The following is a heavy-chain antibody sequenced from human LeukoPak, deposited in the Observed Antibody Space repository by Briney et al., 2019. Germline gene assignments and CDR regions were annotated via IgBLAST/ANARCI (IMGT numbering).Heavy chain of an antibody. D-gene: IGHD3-22*01. CDR2: ISSSSSYI. V-gene: IGHV3-21*01. CDR3: ARDASYYDSSGYYHYYGMDV. CDR1: GFTFSSYS. Sequence: GGSLRLSCAASGFTFSSYSMNWVRQAPGKGLEWVSSISSSSSYIYYADSVKGRFTISRDNAKNSLYLQMNSLRAEDTAVYYCARDASYYDSSGYYHYYGMDVWGQGTTVTVSS. J-gene: IGHJ6*02.